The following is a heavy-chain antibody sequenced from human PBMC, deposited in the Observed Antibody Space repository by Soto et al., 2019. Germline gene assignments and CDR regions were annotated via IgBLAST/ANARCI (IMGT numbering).Heavy chain of an antibody. CDR2: ISYDGSNK. CDR1: GFTFSSYG. CDR3: AKVPGDY. Sequence: QVQLVESGGGVVQPGRSLRLSCAASGFTFSSYGMHWVRQAPGKGLEWVAVISYDGSNKYYADSVKGRFTISRDNSKNTLYLQMNSLRAEDTAVYYCAKVPGDYWGQGTLVTVSS. V-gene: IGHV3-30*18. J-gene: IGHJ4*02.